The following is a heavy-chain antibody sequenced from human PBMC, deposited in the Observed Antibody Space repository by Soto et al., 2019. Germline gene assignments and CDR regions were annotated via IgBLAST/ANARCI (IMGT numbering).Heavy chain of an antibody. CDR3: TTDLTQLSGGHYFDY. CDR1: GFTFSNAW. D-gene: IGHD1-1*01. Sequence: GGSLRLSFAAYGFTFSNAWMNWVRQAPGKGLEWVGRIKSKTDGGTTDYAAPVKGRFTISRDDSKNTLYLQMNSLKTEDTAVYYCTTDLTQLSGGHYFDYWGQGTLGTVSS. J-gene: IGHJ4*02. V-gene: IGHV3-15*07. CDR2: IKSKTDGGTT.